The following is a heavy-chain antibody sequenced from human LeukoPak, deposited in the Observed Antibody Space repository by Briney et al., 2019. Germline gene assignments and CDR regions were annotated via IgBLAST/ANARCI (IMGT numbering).Heavy chain of an antibody. J-gene: IGHJ3*02. V-gene: IGHV4-34*01. CDR2: INHSGST. Sequence: SETLSLTCAVYGGSFSGYYWSWIRQPPGKGLEWTGEINHSGSTNYNPSLKSRVTISVDTSKNQFSLKLSSVTAADTAVYYYARGTTPGYSGHGGALDAFDIWGQGTVVTVSS. CDR1: GGSFSGYY. D-gene: IGHD5-12*01. CDR3: ARGTTPGYSGHGGALDAFDI.